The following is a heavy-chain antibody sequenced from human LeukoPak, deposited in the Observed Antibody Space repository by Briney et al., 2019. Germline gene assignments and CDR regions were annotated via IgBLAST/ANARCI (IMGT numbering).Heavy chain of an antibody. CDR2: INHSGST. CDR3: ARGGQQLVRGARKVNWFDP. Sequence: SETLSLTCAVYGGSFSGYYWSWIRQPPGKGLEWIGEINHSGSTNYNPSLKSRVTISVDTSKNQFPLKLSSVTAADTAVYYCARGGQQLVRGARKVNWFDPWGQGTLVTVSS. V-gene: IGHV4-34*01. J-gene: IGHJ5*02. CDR1: GGSFSGYY. D-gene: IGHD6-6*01.